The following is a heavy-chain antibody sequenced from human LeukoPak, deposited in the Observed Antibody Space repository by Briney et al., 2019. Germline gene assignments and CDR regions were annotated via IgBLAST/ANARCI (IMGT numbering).Heavy chain of an antibody. CDR2: INHSGST. CDR1: GGSFSGYY. J-gene: IGHJ4*02. D-gene: IGHD4-23*01. V-gene: IGHV4-34*01. CDR3: ARNPAVTPAWGFRRLYYFDY. Sequence: SETLSLTCAVYGGSFSGYYWSWIRQPPGKGLEWIGEINHSGSTNYNPSLKSRVTISVDTSKNQFSLKLSSVTAADTAVYYCARNPAVTPAWGFRRLYYFDYWGQGTLVTVSS.